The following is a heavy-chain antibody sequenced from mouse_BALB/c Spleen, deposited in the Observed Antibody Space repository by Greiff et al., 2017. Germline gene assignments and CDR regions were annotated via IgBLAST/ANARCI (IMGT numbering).Heavy chain of an antibody. V-gene: IGHV14-3*02. CDR3: ARSGKFITTVVEGFAY. CDR2: IDPANGNT. Sequence: EVQLQQSGAELVKPGASVKLSCTASGFNIKDTYMHWVKQRPEQGLEWIGRIDPANGNTKYDPKFQGKATITADTSSNTAYLQLSSLTSEDTAVYYCARSGKFITTVVEGFAYWGQGTLVTVSA. J-gene: IGHJ3*01. CDR1: GFNIKDTY. D-gene: IGHD1-1*01.